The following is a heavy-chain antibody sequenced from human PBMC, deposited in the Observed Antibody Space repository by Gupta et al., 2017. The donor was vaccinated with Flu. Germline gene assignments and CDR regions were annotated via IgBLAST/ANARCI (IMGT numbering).Heavy chain of an antibody. Sequence: EVQLVESGGGLVKPGGSLRLSCAASGFTFSSDSMNWVRQAPGKGLEWVSSISSSSSYIYYADSVKGRFTISRDNAKNSLYPQMNSLRAEDTAVYYCARDRANRFPLPEYWFDPWGQGTLVTVSS. D-gene: IGHD4/OR15-4a*01. V-gene: IGHV3-21*01. CDR3: ARDRANRFPLPEYWFDP. CDR2: ISSSSSYI. CDR1: GFTFSSDS. J-gene: IGHJ5*02.